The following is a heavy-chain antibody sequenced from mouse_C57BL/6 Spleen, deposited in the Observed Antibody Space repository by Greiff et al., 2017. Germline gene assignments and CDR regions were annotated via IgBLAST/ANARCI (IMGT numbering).Heavy chain of an antibody. Sequence: QVQLQQPGAELVKPGASVKMSCKASGYTFTSYWITWVKQRPGQGLEWIGDIYPGSGSTNYNEKFKSKATLTVDTSSSTAYMQLSSLTSEDSAVYYCARITTVGSYWYFDVWGTGTTVTVSS. CDR1: GYTFTSYW. V-gene: IGHV1-55*01. CDR3: ARITTVGSYWYFDV. J-gene: IGHJ1*03. CDR2: IYPGSGST. D-gene: IGHD1-1*01.